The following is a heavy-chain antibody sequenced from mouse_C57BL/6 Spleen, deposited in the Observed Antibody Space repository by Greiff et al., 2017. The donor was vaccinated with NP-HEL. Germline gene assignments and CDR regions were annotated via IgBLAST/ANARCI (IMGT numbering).Heavy chain of an antibody. D-gene: IGHD1-1*01. Sequence: EVQVVESGGGLVKPGGSLKLSCAASGFTFSDYGMHWVRQAPEKGLEWVAYISSGSSTIYYADTVKGRFTISRDNAKNTLFLQMTSLRSEDTAMYYCASRIYYYGSSNYYAMDYWGQGTSVTVSS. CDR2: ISSGSSTI. J-gene: IGHJ4*01. V-gene: IGHV5-17*01. CDR3: ASRIYYYGSSNYYAMDY. CDR1: GFTFSDYG.